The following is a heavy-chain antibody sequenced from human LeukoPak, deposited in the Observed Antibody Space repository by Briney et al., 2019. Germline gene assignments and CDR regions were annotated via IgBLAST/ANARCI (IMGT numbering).Heavy chain of an antibody. Sequence: SETLSLTCAVYGGSFSGYHWTWIRQSPGKGLEWIWDISPSGSTYYNPSLKSRLTISVDTSKNQFSLKLRSVTAADTVVYYCARGRHDITMIVVVMTSVSYYLDVWGKGTTVTVS. J-gene: IGHJ6*03. CDR2: ISPSGST. D-gene: IGHD3-22*01. CDR1: GGSFSGYH. CDR3: ARGRHDITMIVVVMTSVSYYLDV. V-gene: IGHV4-34*01.